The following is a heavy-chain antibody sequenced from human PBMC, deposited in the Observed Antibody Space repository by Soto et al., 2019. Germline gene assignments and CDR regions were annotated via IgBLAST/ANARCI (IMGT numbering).Heavy chain of an antibody. CDR1: GGTFTSTA. V-gene: IGHV1-69*01. CDR3: ASSAGLDHLLNYYGLNV. CDR2: IIPVLGTP. Sequence: QVHLVQSSAEVKKPGSSVKVSCKASGGTFTSTAFSWVRQAPGRGLEWMGGIIPVLGTPNYAQKFQARVTITADASTTTVHMELSSLRSDDTAVYYCASSAGLDHLLNYYGLNVWGQGTTVTVSS. J-gene: IGHJ6*02. D-gene: IGHD6-13*01.